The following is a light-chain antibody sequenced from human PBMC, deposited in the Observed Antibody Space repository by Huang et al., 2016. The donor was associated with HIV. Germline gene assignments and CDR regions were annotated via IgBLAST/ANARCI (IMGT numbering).Light chain of an antibody. CDR3: QQSYSTLRYT. CDR2: AAS. CDR1: QSISSY. J-gene: IGKJ2*01. V-gene: IGKV1-39*01. Sequence: DIQMTQSPSSLSASVGDRVPITCRASQSISSYLNWYQQKPGKAPKLLIYAASSLQSGVPSRFSCSGSGTDFTLTISSLQPEDFATYYCQQSYSTLRYTFGQGTKLEIK.